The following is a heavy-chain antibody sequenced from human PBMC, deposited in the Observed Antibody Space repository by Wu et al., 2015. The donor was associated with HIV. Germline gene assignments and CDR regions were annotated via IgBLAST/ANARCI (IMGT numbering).Heavy chain of an antibody. Sequence: QVQLVQSGAEVKRPGASVKVSCKASGYTFTDFFIHWVRQAPGQGLEWMGWVSPNTGDTNYAQKFQGRVTMTRDTSINTAYMELTSLTSDDTAMYYCARVFSIGGLGVLVFLVFFGTYLRSGYRGDV. V-gene: IGHV1-2*02. CDR1: GYTFTDFF. CDR3: ARVFSIGGLGVLVFLVFFGTYLRSGYRGDV. CDR2: VSPNTGDT. D-gene: IGHD1-14*01. J-gene: IGHJ6*01.